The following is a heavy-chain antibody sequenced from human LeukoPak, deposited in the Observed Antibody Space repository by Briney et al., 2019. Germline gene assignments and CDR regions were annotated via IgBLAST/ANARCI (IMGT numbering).Heavy chain of an antibody. V-gene: IGHV3-48*03. Sequence: GGSLRLSCAASGFTFSSYEMNWVRQAPGKGLEWVSYISSSGGTIYYADSVKGRFTISRDNAKNSLYLQMNSLRAEDTAVYYCARAVLYYYYGMDVWGQGTTVTVSS. CDR2: ISSSGGTI. CDR3: ARAVLYYYYGMDV. J-gene: IGHJ6*02. CDR1: GFTFSSYE.